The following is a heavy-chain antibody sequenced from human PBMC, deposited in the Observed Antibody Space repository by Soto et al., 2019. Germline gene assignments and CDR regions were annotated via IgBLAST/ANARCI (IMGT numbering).Heavy chain of an antibody. CDR3: AARSPAFAY. V-gene: IGHV1-18*01. J-gene: IGHJ4*02. CDR1: GYTFTSYG. Sequence: QVQLVQSGPEVKKPGASVKVSCKTSGYTFTSYGISWVRQAPGQGLEWMGWITTDKGKTNYAQKFQGRVTMTTDTSTSTAYMELRSLSPDDTAVYYCAARSPAFAYWGQGTLVTVST. CDR2: ITTDKGKT.